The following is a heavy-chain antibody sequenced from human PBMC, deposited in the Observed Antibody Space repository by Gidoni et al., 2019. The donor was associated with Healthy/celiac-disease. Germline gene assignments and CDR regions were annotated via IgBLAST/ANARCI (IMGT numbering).Heavy chain of an antibody. J-gene: IGHJ5*02. D-gene: IGHD6-19*01. Sequence: EVQLLASGGGLVQPGGSLRPSCAASGFTFSSYAMSWVRQAPGKGLEWVSAISGSGGSTYYADSVKGRFTISRDNSKNTLYLQMNSLRAEDTAVYYCAKDGPSRWLRHLNWFDPWGQGTLATVSS. CDR3: AKDGPSRWLRHLNWFDP. CDR1: GFTFSSYA. CDR2: ISGSGGST. V-gene: IGHV3-23*01.